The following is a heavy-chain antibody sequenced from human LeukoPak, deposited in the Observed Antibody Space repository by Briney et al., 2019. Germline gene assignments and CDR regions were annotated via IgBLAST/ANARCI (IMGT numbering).Heavy chain of an antibody. D-gene: IGHD5-18*01. CDR3: ARPGYSYGWENYWYFDL. J-gene: IGHJ2*01. CDR2: INPNSGGT. V-gene: IGHV1-2*02. CDR1: GYAFTGYY. Sequence: ASVKVSCKASGYAFTGYYMHWVRQAPGQGLEWMGWINPNSGGTNYAQKFQGRVTMTRDTSISTAYMELSRLRSDDTAVYYCARPGYSYGWENYWYFDLWGRGTLVTVSS.